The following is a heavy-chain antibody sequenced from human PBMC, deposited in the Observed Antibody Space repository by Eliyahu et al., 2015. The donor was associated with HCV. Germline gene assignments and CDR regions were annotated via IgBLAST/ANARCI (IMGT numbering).Heavy chain of an antibody. CDR3: TTGAAEEVVAAPSDAFDV. CDR2: IKGKADDETI. D-gene: IGHD2-15*01. Sequence: EAQLVESGGGLVKPGGSLRXSCAASGFXFTXXWXTWVRQVPGRGPEXIGRIKGKADDETIDYAAPVKGRFTISRDYSKHTVYLQMNSLKSEDTALYYCTTGAAEEVVAAPSDAFDVWGPGTMVTVS. CDR1: GFXFTXXW. V-gene: IGHV3-15*01. J-gene: IGHJ3*01.